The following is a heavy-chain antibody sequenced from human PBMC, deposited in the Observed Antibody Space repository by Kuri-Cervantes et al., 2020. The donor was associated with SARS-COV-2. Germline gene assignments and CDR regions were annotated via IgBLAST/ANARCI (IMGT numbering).Heavy chain of an antibody. D-gene: IGHD3-9*01. CDR1: GFTFDDYG. CDR2: INWNGGST. Sequence: GGSLRLSCAASGFTFDDYGMSWVRQAPGKGLEWVSGINWNGGSTGYADSVKGRFTISRDNAKNSLYLQMNSLRAEDTAVYYCARDPGYDILTGYYPAADDAFDIWGQGTMVTVSS. J-gene: IGHJ3*02. V-gene: IGHV3-20*04. CDR3: ARDPGYDILTGYYPAADDAFDI.